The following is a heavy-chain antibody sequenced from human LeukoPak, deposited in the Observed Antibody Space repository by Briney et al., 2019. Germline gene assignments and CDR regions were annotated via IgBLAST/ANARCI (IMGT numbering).Heavy chain of an antibody. Sequence: ASVKVSCKASGYTFTGYYMHWVRQAPGQGLEWMGWINPNSGGTNYAQKSQGRVTMTRDTSISTAYMELSRLRSDDTAVYYCARDHGGDSSGYYYGWFDPWGQGTLVTVSS. CDR3: ARDHGGDSSGYYYGWFDP. V-gene: IGHV1-2*02. J-gene: IGHJ5*02. D-gene: IGHD3-22*01. CDR1: GYTFTGYY. CDR2: INPNSGGT.